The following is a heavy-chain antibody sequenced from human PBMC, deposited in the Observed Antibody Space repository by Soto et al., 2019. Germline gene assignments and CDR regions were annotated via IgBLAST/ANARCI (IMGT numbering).Heavy chain of an antibody. Sequence: PGGSLRLSCAASGFSFSNCAMNWVRQAPGKGLEWVGRIKSKTDGGTTDYAAPVKGRFTISRDNSKNTLYLQMNSLRAEDTAVYYCARAESDEGYCISTSCLPHGYSGYDFYYWGQGTLVTVSS. CDR2: IKSKTDGGTT. D-gene: IGHD2-2*01. J-gene: IGHJ4*02. V-gene: IGHV3-15*01. CDR1: GFSFSNCA. CDR3: ARAESDEGYCISTSCLPHGYSGYDFYY.